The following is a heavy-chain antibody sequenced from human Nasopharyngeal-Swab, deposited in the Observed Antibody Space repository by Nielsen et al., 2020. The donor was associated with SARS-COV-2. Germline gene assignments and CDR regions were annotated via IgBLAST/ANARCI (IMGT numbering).Heavy chain of an antibody. D-gene: IGHD5/OR15-5a*01. CDR2: IKQDGSEK. CDR1: GFTFSRYW. J-gene: IGHJ4*02. Sequence: GESLKISCAASGFTFSRYWMNWVRQAPGKGLEWVANIKQDGSEKYYVESVKGRFTISRDNAKNSLYLQMNSLRAEDTAMYYCARVVYGYFDYWGQGTLVTVSS. V-gene: IGHV3-7*01. CDR3: ARVVYGYFDY.